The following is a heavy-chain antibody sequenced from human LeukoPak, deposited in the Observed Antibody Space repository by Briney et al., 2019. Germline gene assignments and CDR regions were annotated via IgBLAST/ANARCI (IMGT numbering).Heavy chain of an antibody. CDR2: INHSGST. Sequence: SETLSLTCAVYGGSFSGYYWSWIRQPLGKGLEWIGEINHSGSTNYNPSLKSRVTISVDTSKNQFSLKLSSVTAADTAVYYCARGSGGSSSPWGQGTLVTVSS. CDR1: GGSFSGYY. D-gene: IGHD6-13*01. J-gene: IGHJ5*02. V-gene: IGHV4-34*01. CDR3: ARGSGGSSSP.